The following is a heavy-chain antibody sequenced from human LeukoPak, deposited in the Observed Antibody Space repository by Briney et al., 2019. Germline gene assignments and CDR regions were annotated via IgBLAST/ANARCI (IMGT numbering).Heavy chain of an antibody. CDR2: IYYSGST. Sequence: SQTLSLTCTVSGGSISSGGYYWSWIRQHPGKGLEWIGYIYYSGSTYYNPSLKSRVTISVDTSKNQFSLKLSSVTAADTAVYYCARVYSSSGSPTYYGMDVWGQGTTVTVSS. D-gene: IGHD6-13*01. V-gene: IGHV4-31*03. CDR3: ARVYSSSGSPTYYGMDV. J-gene: IGHJ6*02. CDR1: GGSISSGGYY.